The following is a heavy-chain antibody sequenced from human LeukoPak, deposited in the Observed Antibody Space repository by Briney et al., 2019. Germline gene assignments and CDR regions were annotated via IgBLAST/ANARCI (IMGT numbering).Heavy chain of an antibody. CDR1: GFTFSSYG. Sequence: GGSLRLSCAASGFTFSSYGMHWVRQAPGKGLEWVAVIWYDGSNKYYADSVKGRFTISRDNSKNTLYLQMNSLRAEDTAVYYCARGGYSSSWSSFDYWGQGTLVTVSS. CDR3: ARGGYSSSWSSFDY. V-gene: IGHV3-33*01. J-gene: IGHJ4*02. D-gene: IGHD6-13*01. CDR2: IWYDGSNK.